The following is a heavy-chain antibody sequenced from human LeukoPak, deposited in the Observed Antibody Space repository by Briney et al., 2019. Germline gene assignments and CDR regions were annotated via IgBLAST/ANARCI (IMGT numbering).Heavy chain of an antibody. CDR2: TSGSGGST. J-gene: IGHJ4*02. D-gene: IGHD2-2*02. V-gene: IGHV3-23*01. CDR1: GFTFSSYA. Sequence: PGGSLRLSCAASGFTFSSYAMSWVRQAPGKGLEWVSATSGSGGSTYYADSVKGRFTISRDNSKNTLYLQMNSLRAEDTAVYYCAKLVVVVPAAIGGRYFDYWGQGTLVTVSS. CDR3: AKLVVVVPAAIGGRYFDY.